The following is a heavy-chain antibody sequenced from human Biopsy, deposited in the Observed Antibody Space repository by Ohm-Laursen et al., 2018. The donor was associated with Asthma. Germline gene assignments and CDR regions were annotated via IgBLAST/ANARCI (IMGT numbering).Heavy chain of an antibody. V-gene: IGHV1-24*01. CDR3: ASDFPKDYVRYNFQF. CDR1: GYSLTDLS. D-gene: IGHD4-17*01. J-gene: IGHJ4*02. Sequence: VASVKASCKISGYSLTDLSMHWVRQAPGQGLEWIGGHDHEEGGTVNARRFQGRVTMTEDTSTDTAYMELSSLSSDDTAVYYCASDFPKDYVRYNFQFWGQGTLVTVSS. CDR2: HDHEEGGT.